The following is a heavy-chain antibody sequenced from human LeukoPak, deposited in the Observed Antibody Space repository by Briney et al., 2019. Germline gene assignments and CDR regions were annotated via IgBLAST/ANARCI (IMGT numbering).Heavy chain of an antibody. D-gene: IGHD2-2*01. Sequence: ASVKVSCKASGYTFTGHYMHWVRQAPGQGLEWMGWINPNSGGTNYAQKFQGRVTMTRDTSISTAYMELSRLRSDDTAVYYCAREGPAAIGRDAFDIWGQGTMVTVSS. J-gene: IGHJ3*02. V-gene: IGHV1-2*02. CDR3: AREGPAAIGRDAFDI. CDR1: GYTFTGHY. CDR2: INPNSGGT.